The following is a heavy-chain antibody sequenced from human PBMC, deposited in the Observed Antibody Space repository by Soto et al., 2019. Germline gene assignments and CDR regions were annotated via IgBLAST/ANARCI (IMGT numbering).Heavy chain of an antibody. CDR1: GFTFSRYS. Sequence: GGSLRLSCVTSGFTFSRYSMHWFRQAPGKGLEWVAVTSSDGGTKFYADSVKGRFTVPRDNSKNTLYLQMNSLRPEDTAVYYCAREVVLTEWYFDNWGQGILVTVSS. D-gene: IGHD2-21*01. J-gene: IGHJ4*02. V-gene: IGHV3-30-3*01. CDR2: TSSDGGTK. CDR3: AREVVLTEWYFDN.